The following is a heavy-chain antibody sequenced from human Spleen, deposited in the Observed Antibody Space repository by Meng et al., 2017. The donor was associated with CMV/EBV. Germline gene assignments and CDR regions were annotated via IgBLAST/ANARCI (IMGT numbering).Heavy chain of an antibody. CDR2: IKQDGSEK. V-gene: IGHV3-7*01. CDR1: GFTFSSYW. Sequence: GGSLRLSCAASGFTFSSYWMSWVRQAPGKGLEWVANIKQDGSEKYYVDSVKGRFTISRDNAKNSLYLQMNSLRAEDTAVYYCASNVDTAMVYFDYWGQGTLVTVSS. CDR3: ASNVDTAMVYFDY. J-gene: IGHJ4*02. D-gene: IGHD5-18*01.